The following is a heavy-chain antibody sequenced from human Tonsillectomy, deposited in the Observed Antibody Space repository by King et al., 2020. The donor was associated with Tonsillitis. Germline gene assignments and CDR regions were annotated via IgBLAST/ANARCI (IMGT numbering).Heavy chain of an antibody. CDR3: ARTGTSRGYFQH. V-gene: IGHV4-59*08. D-gene: IGHD1-14*01. J-gene: IGHJ1*01. CDR1: GGSISSYY. Sequence: QLQESGPGLVKPSETLSLTCTVSGGSISSYYWSWIRQPPGKGLEWIGYSYYSGSTNYNPSLKSRVTISVDTSTNQFSLKLSSVTAADTAVYYCARTGTSRGYFQHWGQGTLVTVSS. CDR2: SYYSGST.